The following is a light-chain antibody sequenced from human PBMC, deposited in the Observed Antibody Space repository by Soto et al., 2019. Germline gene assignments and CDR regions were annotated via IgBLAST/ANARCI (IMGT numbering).Light chain of an antibody. V-gene: IGLV2-23*01. CDR3: CLYVSGRTYL. Sequence: QSALTQPASVSGSPGQSITISCTGTVGLVSWYQQHPGKVPKLIIYDDTKRPSGVSSRFSGSKSGNTASLTISGLQTEDEADYYCCLYVSGRTYLFGTGTKVTVL. CDR1: VGL. CDR2: DDT. J-gene: IGLJ1*01.